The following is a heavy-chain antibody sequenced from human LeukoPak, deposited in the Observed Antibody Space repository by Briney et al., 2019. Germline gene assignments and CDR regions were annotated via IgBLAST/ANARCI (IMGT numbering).Heavy chain of an antibody. CDR2: INQVGRT. D-gene: IGHD2-2*01. CDR3: AIHIVVVPAAKKKNWFDP. V-gene: IGHV4-34*01. CDR1: DGSISGYY. J-gene: IGHJ5*02. Sequence: SETLSLTCAVYDGSISGYYWSWIRQPPGKGLEWIGEINQVGRTNYNPSVDSRVTISVDTSKNQFFLRVNSVTAADTAVYYCAIHIVVVPAAKKKNWFDPWGQGTLVTVSS.